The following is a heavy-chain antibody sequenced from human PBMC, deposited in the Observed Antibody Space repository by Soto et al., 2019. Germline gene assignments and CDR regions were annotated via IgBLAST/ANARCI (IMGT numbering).Heavy chain of an antibody. CDR3: ARLHYDILIGYPSNYFAY. CDR2: IYYSGST. D-gene: IGHD3-9*01. J-gene: IGHJ4*02. Sequence: RQKKGKGLEWIGYIYYSGSTNYNPSLKSRVTISVDTSKNQFSLKRSSVTAADTAVYYCARLHYDILIGYPSNYFAYWGKGTLVTVSS. V-gene: IGHV4-59*08.